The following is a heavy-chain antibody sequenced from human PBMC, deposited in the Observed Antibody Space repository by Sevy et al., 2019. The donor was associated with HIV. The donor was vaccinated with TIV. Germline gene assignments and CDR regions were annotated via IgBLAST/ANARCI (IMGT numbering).Heavy chain of an antibody. CDR2: IKQDGSQK. CDR3: ARGSRGTFGS. CDR1: GFTFSNYW. Sequence: GGSLRLSCAASGFTFSNYWMSWVRQAPGKGLEWVANIKQDGSQKYYVDPVKGRFTISRDNAKNTLYLQMNSLRAEDTAVYYCARGSRGTFGSWGQGTLVTVSS. D-gene: IGHD1-26*01. J-gene: IGHJ4*02. V-gene: IGHV3-7*01.